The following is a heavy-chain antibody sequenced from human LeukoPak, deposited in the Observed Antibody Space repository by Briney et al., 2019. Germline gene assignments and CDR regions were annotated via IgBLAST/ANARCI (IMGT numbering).Heavy chain of an antibody. CDR2: SYDSGST. Sequence: SETLFLTCTVSGGSISSGGYYWSWIRQHPGKGLEWIGYSYDSGSTYYNPALKSRVIISLDSSKNQFSLKLTSVTAADTAVYYCARARPPKSFYVLGSPYRAYFDLWARGPLVPVS. CDR1: GGSISSGGYY. V-gene: IGHV4-31*03. J-gene: IGHJ2*01. CDR3: ARARPPKSFYVLGSPYRAYFDL. D-gene: IGHD3-10*01.